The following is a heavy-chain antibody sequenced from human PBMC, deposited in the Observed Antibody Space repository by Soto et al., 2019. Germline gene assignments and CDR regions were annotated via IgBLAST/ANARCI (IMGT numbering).Heavy chain of an antibody. J-gene: IGHJ5*02. D-gene: IGHD6-19*01. CDR1: GGTFSSYA. CDR3: AREDSGWKYNWFDP. Sequence: SVKVSCKASGGTFSSYAISWVRQAPGQGLEWMGGIIPIFGTANYAQKFQGRVTITADESTSTAYMELSSLRSEDTAVYYCAREDSGWKYNWFDPWGQGTMVTVYS. CDR2: IIPIFGTA. V-gene: IGHV1-69*13.